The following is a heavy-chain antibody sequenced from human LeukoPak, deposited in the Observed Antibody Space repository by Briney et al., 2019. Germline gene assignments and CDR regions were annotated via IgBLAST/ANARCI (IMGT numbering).Heavy chain of an antibody. V-gene: IGHV3-23*01. CDR3: AKGGMITFGYLDYFDY. CDR1: GFTSSSYA. D-gene: IGHD3-16*01. CDR2: ISGSGGST. J-gene: IGHJ4*02. Sequence: AGGSLRLSCAASGFTSSSYAMSWVRQAPGKGLEWVSAISGSGGSTYYADSVKGRFTISRDNSKNTLYLQMNGLRAEDTAVYYCAKGGMITFGYLDYFDYWGQGTLVTVSS.